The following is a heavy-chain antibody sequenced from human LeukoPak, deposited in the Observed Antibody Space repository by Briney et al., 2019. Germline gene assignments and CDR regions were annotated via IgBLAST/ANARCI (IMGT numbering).Heavy chain of an antibody. CDR1: GFTFSSYG. CDR2: IWYDGSNK. CDR3: ARDQAVAGTYYYYYGMDV. Sequence: PGGSLRLSCAASGFTFSSYGMHWVRQAPGKGLEWVAVIWYDGSNKYYADSVKGRFTISRDNSKNTLYLQINSLRAEDTAVYYCARDQAVAGTYYYYYGMDVWGQGTTVTVSS. J-gene: IGHJ6*02. V-gene: IGHV3-33*01. D-gene: IGHD6-19*01.